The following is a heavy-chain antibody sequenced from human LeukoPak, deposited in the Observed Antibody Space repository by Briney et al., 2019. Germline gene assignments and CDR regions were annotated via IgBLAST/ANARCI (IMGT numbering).Heavy chain of an antibody. V-gene: IGHV4-34*01. CDR3: ARGRYYDSSGYYYYYYYMDV. J-gene: IGHJ6*03. CDR2: INHSGST. D-gene: IGHD3-22*01. Sequence: SETLSLTCAVYGGSFSGYYWSWIRQPPGKGLEWIGEINHSGSTNYNPSLKSRVTTSVDTSKNQFSLKLSSVTAADTAVYYCARGRYYDSSGYYYYYYYMDVWGKGTTVTVYS. CDR1: GGSFSGYY.